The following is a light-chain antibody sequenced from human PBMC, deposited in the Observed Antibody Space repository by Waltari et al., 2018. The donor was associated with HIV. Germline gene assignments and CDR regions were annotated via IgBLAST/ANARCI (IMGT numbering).Light chain of an antibody. CDR1: TSNNGSNN. CDR2: RNH. Sequence: QSVLTQPPSASGTLGQAVTISCFGSTSNNGSNNVNWYQHLPGAAPKLIIFRNHQRPSGVPDRFSGSQSGTSAFLTITGLLSGDEATYYCAAWDASLHVLFGGGTQLTVV. CDR3: AAWDASLHVL. V-gene: IGLV1-44*01. J-gene: IGLJ2*01.